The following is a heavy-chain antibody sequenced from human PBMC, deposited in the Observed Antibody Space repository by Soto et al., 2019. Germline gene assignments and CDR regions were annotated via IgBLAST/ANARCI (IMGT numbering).Heavy chain of an antibody. CDR2: IWYDGSNK. D-gene: IGHD6-13*01. J-gene: IGHJ4*02. V-gene: IGHV3-33*01. CDR1: GFTFSSYA. CDR3: ARGYSSSWYIGY. Sequence: GGSLRLSCAASGFTFSSYAMDWVRQAPGKGLEWVAIIWYDGSNKYHADSVKGRFTISRDNAKNTLYLQMNSLRAEDTAVYYCARGYSSSWYIGYWGQGTLVTVSS.